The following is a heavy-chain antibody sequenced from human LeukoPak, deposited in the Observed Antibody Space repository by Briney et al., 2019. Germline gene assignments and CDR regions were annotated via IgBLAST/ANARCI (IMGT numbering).Heavy chain of an antibody. J-gene: IGHJ4*02. V-gene: IGHV4-30-2*02. Sequence: PSETLFLNCAVSGGSISSGGYSWSWIRQPPGKGMEWIGYIYHSGSTYYNPSLKSRVTISVDTSKNQFSLKLSSVTAADTAVYYCARVIRSGPFDYWGQGTLVTVSS. CDR2: IYHSGST. CDR1: GGSISSGGYS. CDR3: ARVIRSGPFDY. D-gene: IGHD3-3*01.